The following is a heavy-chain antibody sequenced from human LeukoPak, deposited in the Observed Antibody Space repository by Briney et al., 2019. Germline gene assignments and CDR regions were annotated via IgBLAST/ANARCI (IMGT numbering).Heavy chain of an antibody. J-gene: IGHJ4*02. V-gene: IGHV1-18*01. D-gene: IGHD4-17*01. CDR3: ARDRAPTTRGIDY. Sequence: ASVKVSCKASGYTFSSHGISWVRQAPGQGLEWTGWISTYDGNTDYAQKLQGRVTMTTDTSTSTAYMELRSLRSDDTAVYYCARDRAPTTRGIDYWGQGTLVTVSS. CDR2: ISTYDGNT. CDR1: GYTFSSHG.